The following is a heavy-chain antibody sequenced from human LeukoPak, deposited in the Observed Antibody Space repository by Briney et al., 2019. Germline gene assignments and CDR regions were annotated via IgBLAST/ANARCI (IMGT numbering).Heavy chain of an antibody. J-gene: IGHJ4*02. V-gene: IGHV4-61*02. CDR2: LYFTGSG. CDR1: GGSISSGNYY. Sequence: PSETLSLTYTVAGGSISSGNYYCFWIRQPPRKRLEWIGRLYFTGSGNYTPSLKSRVTISIDTSKNQFSLRLTSVTAADTAVYYCARFSTTPGGYTYGRGVFDFWGQGTLVIVSS. D-gene: IGHD5-18*01. CDR3: ARFSTTPGGYTYGRGVFDF.